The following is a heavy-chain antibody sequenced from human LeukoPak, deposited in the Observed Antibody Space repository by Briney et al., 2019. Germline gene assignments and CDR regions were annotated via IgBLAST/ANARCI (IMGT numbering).Heavy chain of an antibody. V-gene: IGHV3-74*01. CDR3: ARDPVLRFSHYYYYYMDV. Sequence: GGSLRLSCAASGFTFSSCWMHWVRQAPGKGLVWVSRINSDGSSTSYADSVKGRFTISRDNSKNTLYLQMNSLRAEDTAVYYCARDPVLRFSHYYYYYMDVWGKGTTVTVSS. J-gene: IGHJ6*03. CDR2: INSDGSST. D-gene: IGHD3-3*01. CDR1: GFTFSSCW.